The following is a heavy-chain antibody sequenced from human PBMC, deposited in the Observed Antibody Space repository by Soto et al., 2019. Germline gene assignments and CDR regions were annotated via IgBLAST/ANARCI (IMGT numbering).Heavy chain of an antibody. CDR3: ARMTVFGVFHFHY. J-gene: IGHJ4*02. V-gene: IGHV4-31*03. CDR1: GGSISSSGYY. Sequence: LSLTFSVSGGSISSSGYYWGWIRQHPLKGLEWIGYIYYSGSTYYNPSLKSRVTISADTSKNHFSLKLTSVTAADTAVYYCARMTVFGVFHFHYWGQGTLVTVSS. CDR2: IYYSGST. D-gene: IGHD3-3*01.